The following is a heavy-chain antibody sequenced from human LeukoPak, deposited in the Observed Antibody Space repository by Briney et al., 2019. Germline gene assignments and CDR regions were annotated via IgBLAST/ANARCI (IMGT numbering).Heavy chain of an antibody. CDR1: GGSFSGYY. CDR2: INHGGST. Sequence: PSETLSLTCAVYGGSFSGYYWSWIRQPPGKGLEWIGEINHGGSTNYNPSLKSRVTISVDTSKNQCSLKLSSVTAADTAVYYCARGATYYYDSSGYYYALYYYYYMDVWGKGTTVTVSS. D-gene: IGHD3-22*01. J-gene: IGHJ6*03. CDR3: ARGATYYYDSSGYYYALYYYYYMDV. V-gene: IGHV4-34*01.